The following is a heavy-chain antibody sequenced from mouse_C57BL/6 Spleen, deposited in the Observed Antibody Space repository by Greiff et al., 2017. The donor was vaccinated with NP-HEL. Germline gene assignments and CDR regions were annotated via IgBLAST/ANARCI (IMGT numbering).Heavy chain of an antibody. Sequence: QVQLQQPGAELVKPGASVKLSCKASGYTFTSYWMHWVKQRPGQGLEWIGMIHPNSGSTNYNEKFKSKATLPVDKSSTTAYMQLSSLTSEYSAFYYCASPPLYGPGAMDYWGQGTSVTVSS. D-gene: IGHD1-1*02. J-gene: IGHJ4*01. CDR1: GYTFTSYW. CDR2: IHPNSGST. CDR3: ASPPLYGPGAMDY. V-gene: IGHV1-64*01.